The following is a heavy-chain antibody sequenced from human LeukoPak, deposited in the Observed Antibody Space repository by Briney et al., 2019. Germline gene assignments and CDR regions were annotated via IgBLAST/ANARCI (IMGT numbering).Heavy chain of an antibody. V-gene: IGHV4-34*01. D-gene: IGHD5-18*01. CDR3: ARRRGYSYGYVDY. CDR1: GGSFSGYY. Sequence: SETLSLTCAVYGGSFSGYYWSWIRQPPGKGLEWIGEINHSGSTNYNPSLKSRVTISVDTSKNQFSLKLSSVTAADTAVYYCARRRGYSYGYVDYWGQGTLVTVSS. CDR2: INHSGST. J-gene: IGHJ4*02.